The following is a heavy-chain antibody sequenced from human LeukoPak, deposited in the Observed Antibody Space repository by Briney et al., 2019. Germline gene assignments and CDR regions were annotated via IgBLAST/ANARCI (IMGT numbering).Heavy chain of an antibody. V-gene: IGHV3-74*01. CDR3: ARDFHYYDTSGYRY. CDR2: INTDGRST. Sequence: GGSLRLSCAASGFTFSSYWMHWVRQAPGKGLVWVSRINTDGRSTSYADSVKGRFTISRDNAKNTLYLQMNSLRAEDTAVYYCARDFHYYDTSGYRYWGQGTLVTVSS. CDR1: GFTFSSYW. D-gene: IGHD3-22*01. J-gene: IGHJ4*02.